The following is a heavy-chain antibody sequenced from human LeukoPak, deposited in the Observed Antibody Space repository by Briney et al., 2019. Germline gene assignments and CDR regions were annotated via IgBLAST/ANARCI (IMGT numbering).Heavy chain of an antibody. CDR3: KTGVSGSSSWFDY. J-gene: IGHJ4*02. D-gene: IGHD6-13*01. CDR2: VKSKTDGGTT. Sequence: GWALTLSCAASGLTCINAWRSGVRQAAGKGREWVGRVKSKTDGGTTDYAAPVKGSFTISRDDSKNTVYLHMNRMKTADTDAYYCKTGVSGSSSWFDYWGQGTLVTVSS. CDR1: GLTCINAW. V-gene: IGHV3-15*01.